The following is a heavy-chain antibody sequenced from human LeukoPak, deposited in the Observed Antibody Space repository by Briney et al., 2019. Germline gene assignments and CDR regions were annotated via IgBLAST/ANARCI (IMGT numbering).Heavy chain of an antibody. CDR1: GGTFSSYA. J-gene: IGHJ2*01. Sequence: GASVKVSCKASGGTFSSYAISWVRQAPGQGLEWMGRIIPILGIANYAQKFQGRVTITADKSTSTAYMELSSLRSEDTAVYYCAREGPYSGWYFDLWGRGTLVTVSS. CDR2: IIPILGIA. D-gene: IGHD5-18*01. CDR3: AREGPYSGWYFDL. V-gene: IGHV1-69*04.